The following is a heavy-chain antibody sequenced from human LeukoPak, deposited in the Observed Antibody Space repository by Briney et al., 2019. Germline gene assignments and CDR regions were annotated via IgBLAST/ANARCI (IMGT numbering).Heavy chain of an antibody. V-gene: IGHV4-31*03. Sequence: SETLSLTCTVSGGSISSGGYFWSWIRQHPGKGLEWIGYIYYSGSTYYNPSLKSRVTISVDTSKNQFSLKLSSVTAADTAVYYCARGHNYDYVWRSYRYKVDWFDPWGQGTLVTVSS. J-gene: IGHJ5*02. CDR3: ARGHNYDYVWRSYRYKVDWFDP. CDR1: GGSISSGGYF. CDR2: IYYSGST. D-gene: IGHD3-16*02.